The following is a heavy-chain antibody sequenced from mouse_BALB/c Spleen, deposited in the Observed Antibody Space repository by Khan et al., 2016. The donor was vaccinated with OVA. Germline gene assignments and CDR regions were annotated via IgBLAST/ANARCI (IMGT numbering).Heavy chain of an antibody. J-gene: IGHJ3*01. CDR1: GFTFSTYG. CDR3: TRLSYYCYSEGFAY. CDR2: VSTGGTYT. Sequence: EVQLVESGGDLVKPGGSLKLSCVASGFTFSTYGMSWVRQALDKRLEWVATVSTGGTYTYYPDSVKGRFTISRDTAKNTLYLQMSGLRSEDTASFFCTRLSYYCYSEGFAYWGQGTMVTVS. V-gene: IGHV5-6*01. D-gene: IGHD1-1*01.